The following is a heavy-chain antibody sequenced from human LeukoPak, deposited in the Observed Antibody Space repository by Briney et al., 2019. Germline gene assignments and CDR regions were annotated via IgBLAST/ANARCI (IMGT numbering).Heavy chain of an antibody. CDR1: GFTVSSNY. CDR3: ARLLLEYYFDY. J-gene: IGHJ4*02. Sequence: PGGSLRLSCAASGFTVSSNYMSWIRQPPGKGLEWIGSIYYSGSTYYNPSLKSRVTISVDTSKNQFSLKLSSVTAADTAVYYCARLLLEYYFDYWGQGTLVTVSS. CDR2: IYYSGST. D-gene: IGHD2-21*01. V-gene: IGHV4-39*01.